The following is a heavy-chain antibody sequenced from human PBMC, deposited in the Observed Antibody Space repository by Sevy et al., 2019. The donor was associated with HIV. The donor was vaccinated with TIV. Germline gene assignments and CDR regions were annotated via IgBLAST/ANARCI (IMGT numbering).Heavy chain of an antibody. CDR1: GFSFNSFD. J-gene: IGHJ6*02. Sequence: GGSLRLSCTASGFSFNSFDMNWVRQAPGKGLEWVASISSVSTIIYYGDSVRGRFLNSRDNAKKSRYLQMNSLRVEDTAVYYCARVVGYVSGKYYIYYYDLDVWGQGTAVTVSS. V-gene: IGHV3-21*01. D-gene: IGHD3-10*01. CDR3: ARVVGYVSGKYYIYYYDLDV. CDR2: ISSVSTII.